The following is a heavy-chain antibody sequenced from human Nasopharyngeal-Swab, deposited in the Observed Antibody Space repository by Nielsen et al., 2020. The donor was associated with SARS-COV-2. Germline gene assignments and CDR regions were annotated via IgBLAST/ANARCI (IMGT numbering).Heavy chain of an antibody. D-gene: IGHD3-22*01. CDR1: GGSISSGGYY. V-gene: IGHV4-31*03. CDR2: IYYSGST. J-gene: IGHJ3*02. CDR3: ARATITMIVVVDAFDI. Sequence: LRLSCTGSGGSISSGGYYWSWIRQHPGKGLEWIGHIYYSGSTYYNPSLKSRVTISVDTSKNQFSLKLSSVTAADTAVYYCARATITMIVVVDAFDIWGQGTMVTVSS.